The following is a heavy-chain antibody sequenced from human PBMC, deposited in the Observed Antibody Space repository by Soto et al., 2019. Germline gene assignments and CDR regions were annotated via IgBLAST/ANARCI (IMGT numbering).Heavy chain of an antibody. D-gene: IGHD3-22*01. J-gene: IGHJ6*02. CDR2: IYHSGST. CDR1: GDSITSTSYF. CDR3: ARSPDSSGYYPRWYYYGMDV. Sequence: SETLSLTCTVSGDSITSTSYFWAWIRQPPGKGLEWIGDIYHSGSTNYNPSLKSRVTISVDKSKNQFSLKLSSVTAADTAVYYCARSPDSSGYYPRWYYYGMDVWGQGTTVS. V-gene: IGHV4-39*07.